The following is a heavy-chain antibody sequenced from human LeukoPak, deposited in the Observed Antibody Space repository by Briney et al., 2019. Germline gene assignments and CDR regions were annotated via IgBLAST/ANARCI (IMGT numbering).Heavy chain of an antibody. J-gene: IGHJ4*02. CDR1: GFTFSSYG. Sequence: GRSLRLSCAASGFTFSSYGMHWVRQAPGKGLEWVALIRYDGSNKYYADSVKGRFTISRDNSKNTLYLQMNSLRAEDTAVYYWANPRYCSSTSCFDYWGQGTLVTVSS. V-gene: IGHV3-30*02. CDR3: ANPRYCSSTSCFDY. D-gene: IGHD2-2*01. CDR2: IRYDGSNK.